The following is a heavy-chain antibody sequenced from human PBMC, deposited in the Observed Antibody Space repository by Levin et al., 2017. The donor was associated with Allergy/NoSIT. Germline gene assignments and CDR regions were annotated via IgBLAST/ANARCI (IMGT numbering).Heavy chain of an antibody. D-gene: IGHD6-13*01. CDR3: AKGGTTYSSSWYDY. J-gene: IGHJ4*02. V-gene: IGHV3-23*01. CDR2: MSGNGRTT. Sequence: GGSLRLSCAASGFSFSSYAMSWVRQAPGKGLEWVSSMSGNGRTTYYADSMKGRFTISRDNSKNTLYLQMNSLRAEDTAVYYCAKGGTTYSSSWYDYWGQGTLVTVSS. CDR1: GFSFSSYA.